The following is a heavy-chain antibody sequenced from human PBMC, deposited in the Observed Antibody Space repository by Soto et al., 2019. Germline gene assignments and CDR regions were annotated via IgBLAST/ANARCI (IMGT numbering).Heavy chain of an antibody. D-gene: IGHD6-13*01. J-gene: IGHJ4*02. Sequence: GESLKISCKGSGYSFTSYWIGLVRQMPGKGLEWMGIIYPGDSDPRYSPSFQGQVTISADKSISTAYLQWSSLKASDTAMYYCARRYSSSWYSEPAFDYWGQGTLVTVSS. CDR1: GYSFTSYW. CDR2: IYPGDSDP. CDR3: ARRYSSSWYSEPAFDY. V-gene: IGHV5-51*01.